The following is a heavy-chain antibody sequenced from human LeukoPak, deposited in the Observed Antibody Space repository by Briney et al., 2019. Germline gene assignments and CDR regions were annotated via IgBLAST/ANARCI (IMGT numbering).Heavy chain of an antibody. CDR1: GGSISSSSYY. J-gene: IGHJ4*02. Sequence: PSETLSLTCTVSGGSISSSSYYWGWIRQPPGKGLEWIGSIYYSGSTYYNPSLKSRVTISVDTSKNQFSLKLSSVTAADTAVYYCASLGITMVLAPEWGQGTLVTVSS. CDR3: ASLGITMVLAPE. V-gene: IGHV4-39*01. CDR2: IYYSGST. D-gene: IGHD3-10*01.